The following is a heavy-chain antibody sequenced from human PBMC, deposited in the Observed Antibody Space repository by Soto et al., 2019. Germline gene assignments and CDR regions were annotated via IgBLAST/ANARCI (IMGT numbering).Heavy chain of an antibody. CDR3: ARSIAADTDY. CDR1: GFTFGDYA. CDR2: ISWNSGTI. Sequence: GGSLRLSCAASGFTFGDYAMHWVRQAPGKGLEWVSGISWNSGTIYYADSVKGRFTISRDNAKNSLYLQMNSLRAEDTAVYYCARSIAADTDYWGQGTLVTVSS. J-gene: IGHJ4*02. D-gene: IGHD6-13*01. V-gene: IGHV3-9*01.